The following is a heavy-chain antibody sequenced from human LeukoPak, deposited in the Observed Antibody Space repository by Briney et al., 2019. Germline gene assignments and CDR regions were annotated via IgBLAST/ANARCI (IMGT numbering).Heavy chain of an antibody. Sequence: PSGTLSLTCAVSGGSISSSNWWSWVRRPPGKGLEWIGEIYHSGSTNYNPSLKSRVTISLDKSKNQFSLNLTSVTAADTAIYYCARDNSVGDNAWWFDPWGQGTLVTVSS. CDR3: ARDNSVGDNAWWFDP. J-gene: IGHJ5*02. CDR2: IYHSGST. CDR1: GGSISSSNW. V-gene: IGHV4-4*02. D-gene: IGHD1-26*01.